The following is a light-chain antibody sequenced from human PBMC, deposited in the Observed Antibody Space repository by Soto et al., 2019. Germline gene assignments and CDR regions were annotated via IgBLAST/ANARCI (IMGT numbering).Light chain of an antibody. CDR3: QQYNDYSWT. CDR1: QSISAW. V-gene: IGKV1-5*03. Sequence: IRMTQSHSTLSASVGDSVSINCRARQSISAWLAWYQQKPGKAPRLLIYKASTLEIGVPSRFSCSGSGTEFTLTISSLQPDDVAIYYCQQYNDYSWTFGQGTKVDTK. CDR2: KAS. J-gene: IGKJ1*01.